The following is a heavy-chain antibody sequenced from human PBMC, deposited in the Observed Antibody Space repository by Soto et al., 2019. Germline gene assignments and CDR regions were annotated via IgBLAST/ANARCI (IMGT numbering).Heavy chain of an antibody. CDR3: ARLVYDSSGYRPG. V-gene: IGHV4-39*01. CDR1: RGSISSSSYY. D-gene: IGHD3-22*01. CDR2: IYYRGST. Sequence: PSETLSLTCTVSRGSISSSSYYWGWIRQPPGKGLEWIGSIYYRGSTYYNPSLKSRVTISVDTSKNQLSLKLSSVTAADTAVYYCARLVYDSSGYRPGWGQGTLVTVS. J-gene: IGHJ4*02.